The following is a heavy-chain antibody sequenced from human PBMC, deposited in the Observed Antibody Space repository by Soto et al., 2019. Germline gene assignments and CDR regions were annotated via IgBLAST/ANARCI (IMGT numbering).Heavy chain of an antibody. D-gene: IGHD3-10*01. Sequence: SETLSLTCTVSGCSISSGDYYWSWIRQPPGKGLEWIGYIYYSGSTYYNPSLKSRVTISVDTSKNQFSLKLSSVPAADTAVYFCARVGGYGATTIDYWGQGTLVTGSS. J-gene: IGHJ4*02. CDR3: ARVGGYGATTIDY. CDR1: GCSISSGDYY. V-gene: IGHV4-30-4*01. CDR2: IYYSGST.